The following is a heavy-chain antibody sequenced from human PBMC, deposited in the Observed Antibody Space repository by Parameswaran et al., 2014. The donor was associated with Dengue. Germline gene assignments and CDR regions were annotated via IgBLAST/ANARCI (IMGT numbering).Heavy chain of an antibody. CDR2: ISWNSGSI. CDR3: AKVHYYDSSGYSDAFDI. V-gene: IGHV3-9*01. Sequence: PGKGLEWVSGISWNSGSIGYADSVKGRFTISRDNAKNSLYLQMNSLRAEDTALYYCAKVHYYDSSGYSDAFDIWGQGTMVTVSS. J-gene: IGHJ3*02. D-gene: IGHD3-22*01.